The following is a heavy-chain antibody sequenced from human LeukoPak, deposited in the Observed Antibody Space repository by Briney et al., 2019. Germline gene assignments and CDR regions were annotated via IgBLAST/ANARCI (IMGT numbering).Heavy chain of an antibody. J-gene: IGHJ4*02. Sequence: GGSLRLSCAASGFTFSSYWMHWVRQAPGQGLVWVSHITTDGSSTTYADSVKGRFTISRDNAKNTLYLQMNSLRAEDTAVYYCARDDGSYYVWGQGALVTVSS. CDR3: ARDDGSYYV. V-gene: IGHV3-74*01. CDR2: ITTDGSST. CDR1: GFTFSSYW. D-gene: IGHD1-26*01.